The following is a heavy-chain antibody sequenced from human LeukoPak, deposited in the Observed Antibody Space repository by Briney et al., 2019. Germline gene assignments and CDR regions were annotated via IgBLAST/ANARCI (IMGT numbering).Heavy chain of an antibody. J-gene: IGHJ4*02. CDR2: IYPGDSDT. D-gene: IGHD3-22*01. CDR1: GYSFTSYW. Sequence: GESLKISCKGSGYSFTSYWIGWVRQMPGKGLEWMGIIYPGDSDTRYSPSLQGQVTISADKSISTAYLQWSSLKASDTAMYYCARAGYYDSSGQYYFDYWGQGTLVTVSS. CDR3: ARAGYYDSSGQYYFDY. V-gene: IGHV5-51*01.